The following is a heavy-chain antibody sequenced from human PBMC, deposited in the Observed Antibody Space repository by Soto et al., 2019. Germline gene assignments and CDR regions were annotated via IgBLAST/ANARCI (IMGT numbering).Heavy chain of an antibody. D-gene: IGHD7-27*01. V-gene: IGHV1-8*01. CDR3: TGGPPNWGFDS. CDR2: MSPKTANT. CDR1: GYTFTDYD. J-gene: IGHJ5*01. Sequence: ASVKVSCKTSGYTFTDYDINWVRQAPGQGLEWMGWMSPKTANTGYAQKFQGRVTMTRSTSISTAYMELSSLTSEDTAVYYCTGGPPNWGFDSWGQGTPVTVSS.